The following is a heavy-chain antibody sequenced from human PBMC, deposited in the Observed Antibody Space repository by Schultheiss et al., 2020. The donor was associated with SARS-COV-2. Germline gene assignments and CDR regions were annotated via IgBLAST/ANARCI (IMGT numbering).Heavy chain of an antibody. D-gene: IGHD6-19*01. CDR3: AALQWLVLWDAFDI. Sequence: GGSLRLSCAASGFTVSSNYMSWVRQAPGKGLEWVSAISGSGGSTYYADSVKGRFTISRDNSKNSLYLQMNSLRAEDTAVYYCAALQWLVLWDAFDIWGQGTMVTVSS. CDR1: GFTVSSNY. V-gene: IGHV3-23*01. CDR2: ISGSGGST. J-gene: IGHJ3*02.